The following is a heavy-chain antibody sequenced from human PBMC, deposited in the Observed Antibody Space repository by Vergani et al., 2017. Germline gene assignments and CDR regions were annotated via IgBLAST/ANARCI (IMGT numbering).Heavy chain of an antibody. CDR1: GFTFDDYA. J-gene: IGHJ3*02. D-gene: IGHD5-24*01. V-gene: IGHV3-9*01. CDR3: ARDHRDYNNYPGTFDI. Sequence: EVQLVESGGGLVQPGRSLRLSCAASGFTFDDYAMHWVRQAPGKGLEWDSGISWNSGSIGYADSVKGRFSISRDNAKSSLFLQMDSLRAEDTAVYYCARDHRDYNNYPGTFDIWGQGSMVTVSS. CDR2: ISWNSGSI.